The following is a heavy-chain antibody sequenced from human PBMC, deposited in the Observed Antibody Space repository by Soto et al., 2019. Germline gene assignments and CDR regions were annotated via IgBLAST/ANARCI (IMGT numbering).Heavy chain of an antibody. CDR3: GHRAGMWCNSWIPGH. V-gene: IGHV2-5*02. CDR1: GFSLSTSEVG. J-gene: IGHJ4*02. CDR2: LYWDDDK. Sequence: QITLKASGPTLVKPTKTLTLTCTFSGFSLSTSEVGVGWIRQHPGKALEWLALLYWDDDKRYNPSLKSRLTITKDTLKNQVVLTLPNMDPVDTATYCCGHRAGMWCNSWIPGHWGQGTLVTVSS. D-gene: IGHD6-13*01.